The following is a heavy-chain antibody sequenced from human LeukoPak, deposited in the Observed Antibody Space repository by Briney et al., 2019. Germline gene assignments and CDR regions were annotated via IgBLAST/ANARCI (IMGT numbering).Heavy chain of an antibody. J-gene: IGHJ4*02. Sequence: PGGSLRLSCTASGFTFSNYWMHWVRQAPGKGLVWFSRIDTDGTRTYYADSVKGRFTISRDNAKNTLYLQMDNLRAEDTAVYYCARQTGSGLFILPGGQGTLVTVSS. CDR2: IDTDGTRT. D-gene: IGHD3/OR15-3a*01. CDR1: GFTFSNYW. V-gene: IGHV3-74*01. CDR3: ARQTGSGLFILP.